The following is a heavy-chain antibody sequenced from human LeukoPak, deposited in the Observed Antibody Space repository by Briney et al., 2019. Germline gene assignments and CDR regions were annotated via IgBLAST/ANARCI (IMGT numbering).Heavy chain of an antibody. V-gene: IGHV3-20*04. D-gene: IGHD6-13*01. CDR2: INWNGGST. CDR1: GFTFDDYG. J-gene: IGHJ4*02. Sequence: PGGSLRLSCAASGFTFDDYGMSWVRQAPGKGQEWVSGINWNGGSTGYADSVKGRFTISIDNAKNSLYLQMNSLRAEDTALSYCARDQSAGYSSNDFDYWGQGTLVTVSS. CDR3: ARDQSAGYSSNDFDY.